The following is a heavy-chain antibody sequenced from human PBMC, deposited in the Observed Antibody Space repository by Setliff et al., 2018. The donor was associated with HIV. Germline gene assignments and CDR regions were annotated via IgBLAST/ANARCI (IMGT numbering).Heavy chain of an antibody. Sequence: KPGGSLRLSCAASGFTFSTSCMHWVRRAPGKGLEWISSISYRSSYIYYSDSVKGRFTISRDDAENSLFLQLDSLRDEDTAVYYCARSQGIGNYHMDVWGTGTTVTVSS. CDR3: ARSQGIGNYHMDV. CDR1: GFTFSTSC. D-gene: IGHD2-15*01. J-gene: IGHJ6*03. CDR2: ISYRSSYI. V-gene: IGHV3-21*01.